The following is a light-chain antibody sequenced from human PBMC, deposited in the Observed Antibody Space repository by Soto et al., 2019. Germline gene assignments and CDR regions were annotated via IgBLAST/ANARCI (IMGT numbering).Light chain of an antibody. CDR1: QSGSRNY. CDR2: GAS. J-gene: IGKJ1*01. CDR3: QQYGSSPST. Sequence: EIVLMQDPGTLSLSPGERATLCCRASQSGSRNYITWYEQKPGQAPRRLIFGASSRATGIPDRFSGSGSGTDFPLTISRLAPEDLAAYHCQQYGSSPSTFGQGNKVEL. V-gene: IGKV3-20*01.